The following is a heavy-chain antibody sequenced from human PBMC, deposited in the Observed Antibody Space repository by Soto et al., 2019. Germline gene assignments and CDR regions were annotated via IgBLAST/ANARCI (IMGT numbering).Heavy chain of an antibody. CDR2: ISAYNGNT. V-gene: IGHV1-18*01. D-gene: IGHD1-26*01. CDR1: GYNFNSYT. Sequence: QVQLVQSGAEVKKPGASVKVSCKASGYNFNSYTISWVRQAPGQGLEWMGRISAYNGNTNYAQKLQGRVTMTTDTSTSTAYMELRSPRSGDTAVYHRARVVGAIGDGFDPWGQGTLVTVSS. CDR3: ARVVGAIGDGFDP. J-gene: IGHJ5*02.